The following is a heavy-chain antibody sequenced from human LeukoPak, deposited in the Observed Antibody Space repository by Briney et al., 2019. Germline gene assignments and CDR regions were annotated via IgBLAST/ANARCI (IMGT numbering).Heavy chain of an antibody. Sequence: ASVKVSCKASRYTFTSYAMHWVRQAPGQRLEWMGWINAGNGNTKYSQKFQGRVTITRDTSASTAYMELSSLRSEDTAVYYCARGGKVYCSGGSCYSSYFDYWGQGTLVTVSS. V-gene: IGHV1-3*01. CDR1: RYTFTSYA. CDR2: INAGNGNT. D-gene: IGHD2-15*01. J-gene: IGHJ4*02. CDR3: ARGGKVYCSGGSCYSSYFDY.